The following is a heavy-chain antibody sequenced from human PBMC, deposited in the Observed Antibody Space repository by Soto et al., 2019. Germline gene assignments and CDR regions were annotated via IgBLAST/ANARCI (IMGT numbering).Heavy chain of an antibody. J-gene: IGHJ4*02. D-gene: IGHD6-13*01. CDR1: GGSISSGGYY. V-gene: IGHV4-31*03. CDR2: IYYSGST. Sequence: PSETLSLTCTVSGGSISSGGYYWSWIRQHPGKGLEWIGYIYYSGSTYYNPSLKSRVTISVDTSKNQFSLKLSSVTAADTAVYYCARRPQQLRYFDYWGQGTLVTVSS. CDR3: ARRPQQLRYFDY.